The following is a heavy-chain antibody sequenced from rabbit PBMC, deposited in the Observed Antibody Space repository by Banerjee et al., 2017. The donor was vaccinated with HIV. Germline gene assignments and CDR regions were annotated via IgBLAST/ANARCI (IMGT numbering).Heavy chain of an antibody. CDR3: ARTGRSYYSEGFNL. CDR1: GFSFSSSLW. Sequence: QEQLEESGGDLVKPEGSLTLNCTASGFSFSSSLWICWVRQAPGKGLEWIACIYTGDGNTYYASWAKGRFTISKSSSTTVTLQMTSLTVADTATYFCARTGRSYYSEGFNLWGQGTLVTVS. V-gene: IGHV1S45*01. CDR2: IYTGDGNT. J-gene: IGHJ4*01. D-gene: IGHD8-1*01.